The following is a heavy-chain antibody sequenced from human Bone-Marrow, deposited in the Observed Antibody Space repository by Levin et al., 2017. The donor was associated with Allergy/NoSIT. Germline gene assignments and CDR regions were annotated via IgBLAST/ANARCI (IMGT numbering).Heavy chain of an antibody. Sequence: SVKVSCKASGGTFSSYAISWVRQAPGQGLEWMGGIIPIFGTANYAQKFQGRVTITADESTSTAYMELSSLRSEDTAVYYCARDTRNSPVPAAPNWFDPWGQGTLVTVSS. D-gene: IGHD2-2*01. V-gene: IGHV1-69*13. CDR3: ARDTRNSPVPAAPNWFDP. J-gene: IGHJ5*02. CDR2: IIPIFGTA. CDR1: GGTFSSYA.